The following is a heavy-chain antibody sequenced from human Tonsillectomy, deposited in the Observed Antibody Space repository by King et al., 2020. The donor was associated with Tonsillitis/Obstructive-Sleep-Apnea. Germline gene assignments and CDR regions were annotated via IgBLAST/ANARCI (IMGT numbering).Heavy chain of an antibody. J-gene: IGHJ6*03. CDR3: ARAARSGQSSAFLYYYMDV. D-gene: IGHD2-15*01. Sequence: VQLQQWGAGLLKPSETLSLTCAVYGGSFNGYYWSWIRQPPGKGLDWIGEINHSGSTNYNPSLKSRVTISVDTSETQFSVKLTSMTAADTAMYYCARAARSGQSSAFLYYYMDVWGKGTTVTVSS. CDR1: GGSFNGYY. V-gene: IGHV4-34*01. CDR2: INHSGST.